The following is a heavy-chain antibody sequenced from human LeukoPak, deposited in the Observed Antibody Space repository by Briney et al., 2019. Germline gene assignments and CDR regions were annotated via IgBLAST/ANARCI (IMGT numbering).Heavy chain of an antibody. D-gene: IGHD3-16*01. J-gene: IGHJ6*02. CDR1: GGSISGYY. CDR3: ARFGVDYDMGV. V-gene: IGHV4-59*01. Sequence: SETLSLTCTVSGGSISGYYWTWTRQPPGKGLEWIRQIHYSGKAGYNPSLRSRITISVDTSKNQMFLKLSSLTAADTAVYYCARFGVDYDMGVWGQGTTVTVSS. CDR2: IHYSGKA.